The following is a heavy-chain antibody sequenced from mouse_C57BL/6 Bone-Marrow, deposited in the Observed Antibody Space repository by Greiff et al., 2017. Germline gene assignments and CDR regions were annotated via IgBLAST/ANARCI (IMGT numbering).Heavy chain of an antibody. D-gene: IGHD2-3*01. J-gene: IGHJ4*01. CDR2: IDPENGDT. V-gene: IGHV14-4*01. CDR3: TTWVYDGTSGAMDYWGMDY. Sequence: VQLQQSGAELVRPGASVKLSCTASGFNIKDDYMHWVKQRPEQGLEWIGWIDPENGDTAYASKFQGKATITADTSSNTAYLQLSSLTSEDTAVYYCTTWVYDGTSGAMDYWGMDYWGQGTSVTVSS. CDR1: GFNIKDDY.